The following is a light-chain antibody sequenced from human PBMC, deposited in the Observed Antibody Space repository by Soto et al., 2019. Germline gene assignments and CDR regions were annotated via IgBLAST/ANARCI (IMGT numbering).Light chain of an antibody. V-gene: IGKV1-5*03. Sequence: DIQMTQSPSTLSASVGDRVTITCRASQSISSWLAWYQQKPGKAPKLLIYKASSLESGVPSRFCGSESGTEFTLTISSLQPDDFATYYCQQYNSYSPYTFGQGTKLEIK. CDR1: QSISSW. CDR2: KAS. J-gene: IGKJ2*01. CDR3: QQYNSYSPYT.